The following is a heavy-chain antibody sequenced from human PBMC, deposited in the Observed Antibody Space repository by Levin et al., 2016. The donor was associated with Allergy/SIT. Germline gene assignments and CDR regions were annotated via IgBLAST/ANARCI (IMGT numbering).Heavy chain of an antibody. CDR2: VFYSGST. Sequence: SETLSLTCTVSGGSMTNYYWSWIRQTPGKGLDWIGYVFYSGSTNYNPSLKSRVTISVDTSKSHFSLHLSSVTAADTAVYYCARGGTTETTSYGVAVWGLGTTVTVSS. CDR3: ARGGTTETTSYGVAV. D-gene: IGHD1-1*01. CDR1: GGSMTNYY. V-gene: IGHV4-59*01. J-gene: IGHJ6*02.